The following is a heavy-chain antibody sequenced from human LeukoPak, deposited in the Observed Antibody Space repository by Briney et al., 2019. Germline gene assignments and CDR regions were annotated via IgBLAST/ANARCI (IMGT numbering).Heavy chain of an antibody. CDR1: GFTFSSYG. V-gene: IGHV3-30*03. CDR2: ISYDGSNK. D-gene: IGHD1-26*01. CDR3: ARPESGNYYFDY. J-gene: IGHJ4*02. Sequence: GRSLRLSCAASGFTFSSYGMHWVRQAPGKGLEWVAVISYDGSNKNYADSVKGRFTISRDNSKNTLYLQMNSLRAEDTAVYYCARPESGNYYFDYWGQGTLVTVSS.